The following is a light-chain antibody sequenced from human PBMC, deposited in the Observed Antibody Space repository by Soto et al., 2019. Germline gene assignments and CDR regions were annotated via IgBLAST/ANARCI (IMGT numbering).Light chain of an antibody. J-gene: IGKJ3*01. V-gene: IGKV1-9*01. Sequence: IQLTQSPSSLSASVGDRVTITCRASQGISSFLACYQQKPGKAPKLLIYAASTLKSGDPSRFSGSGSGTDFPLTTSSLQPEDVATCYCQQFNSYPYTFGPGTKGDIK. CDR3: QQFNSYPYT. CDR2: AAS. CDR1: QGISSF.